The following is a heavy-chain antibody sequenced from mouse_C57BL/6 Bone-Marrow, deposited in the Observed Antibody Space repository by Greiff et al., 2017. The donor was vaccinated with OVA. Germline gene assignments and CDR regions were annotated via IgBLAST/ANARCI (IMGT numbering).Heavy chain of an antibody. Sequence: EVKLMESGGGLVQPGGSLKLSCAASGFTFSDYYMYWVRQTPEKRLEWVAYISNGGGSTYYPDTVKGRFTISRDNAKNTLYLQMSRLKSEDTAMYYCARPPYYYGSTWFACWGQGTLVTVSA. D-gene: IGHD1-1*01. V-gene: IGHV5-12*01. CDR1: GFTFSDYY. CDR2: ISNGGGST. J-gene: IGHJ3*01. CDR3: ARPPYYYGSTWFAC.